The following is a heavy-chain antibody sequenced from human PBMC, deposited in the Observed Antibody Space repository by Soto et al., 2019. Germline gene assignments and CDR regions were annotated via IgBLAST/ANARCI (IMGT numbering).Heavy chain of an antibody. V-gene: IGHV4-39*01. CDR2: IFYSGST. Sequence: SETLSLACTVSGGSISSSSYYWGWIRQPPGKGMEWIGSIFYSGSTYYNPSLKSRVTISVDTSKNQFSLKLSSVTAADTAVYYCARHLTYCSAGSCYPDFPYYGMDVWGQGTTVT. D-gene: IGHD2-15*01. CDR1: GGSISSSSYY. J-gene: IGHJ6*02. CDR3: ARHLTYCSAGSCYPDFPYYGMDV.